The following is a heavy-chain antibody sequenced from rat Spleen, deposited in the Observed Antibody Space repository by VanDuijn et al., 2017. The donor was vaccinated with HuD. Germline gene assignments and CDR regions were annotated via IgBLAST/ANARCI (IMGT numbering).Heavy chain of an antibody. CDR3: TTDGGGYKDYFDY. J-gene: IGHJ2*01. V-gene: IGHV5-27*01. Sequence: EVQLVESGGGLVQPGRSLKLSCAASGFIFSNYYMAWVRQAPTKGLEWVASISNGGGNTYYRDSVKGRFTISRDNAKSTLYLQMNSLRSEDTATYYCTTDGGGYKDYFDYWGQGVMVTVSS. D-gene: IGHD1-11*01. CDR2: ISNGGGNT. CDR1: GFIFSNYY.